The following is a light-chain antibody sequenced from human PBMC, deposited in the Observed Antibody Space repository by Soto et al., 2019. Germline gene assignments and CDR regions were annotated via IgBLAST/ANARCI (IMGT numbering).Light chain of an antibody. V-gene: IGLV1-44*01. CDR2: SNN. Sequence: QSVLTQPPSASGTPGQRVTISCSGSSSNIGSNTVNWYQQLPGTAPKLLIYSNNQRPSGFPDRFSGSKSGTSASLAISGLQSEDEADYYCAAWDDSLNVPVFGGGTKLTVL. CDR3: AAWDDSLNVPV. J-gene: IGLJ2*01. CDR1: SSNIGSNT.